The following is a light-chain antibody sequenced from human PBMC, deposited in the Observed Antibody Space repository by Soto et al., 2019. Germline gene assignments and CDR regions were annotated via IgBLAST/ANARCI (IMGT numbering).Light chain of an antibody. Sequence: GDRVTITCRASQTISSWLAWYQQKPGKAPNLLIYDASTLERGVPSRFSGTGSGTEFTLTIDRLQPDDFATYYRQQYHTSSITFGQGTRLEIK. CDR1: QTISSW. J-gene: IGKJ5*01. CDR2: DAS. V-gene: IGKV1-5*01. CDR3: QQYHTSSIT.